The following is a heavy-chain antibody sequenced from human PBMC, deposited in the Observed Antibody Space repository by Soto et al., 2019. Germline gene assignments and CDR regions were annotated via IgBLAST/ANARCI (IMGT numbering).Heavy chain of an antibody. V-gene: IGHV3-48*01. CDR1: GFTFSSYS. J-gene: IGHJ4*02. D-gene: IGHD4-4*01. CDR3: ARDPTSPGHDYSIYFDY. CDR2: ISSSSSTI. Sequence: GGSLRLSCAASGFTFSSYSMNWVRQAPGKGLEWVSYISSSSSTIYYADSVKGRFTISRDNAKNSLYLQMNSLRAEDTAVYYCARDPTSPGHDYSIYFDYWGQGTLVTVSS.